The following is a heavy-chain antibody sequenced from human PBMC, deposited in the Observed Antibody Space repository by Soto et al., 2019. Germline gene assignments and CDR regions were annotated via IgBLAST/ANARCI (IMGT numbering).Heavy chain of an antibody. CDR2: IYTSGST. J-gene: IGHJ6*02. V-gene: IGHV4-4*07. CDR3: ARVGYSYGYRDYYYYGMDV. CDR1: GGSISSYY. D-gene: IGHD5-18*01. Sequence: SETLSLTCTVSGGSISSYYWSWIRQPAGKGLEWTGRIYTSGSTNYNPSLKSRVTMSVDTSKNQFSLKLSSVTAADTAVYYCARVGYSYGYRDYYYYGMDVWGQGTTVTVSS.